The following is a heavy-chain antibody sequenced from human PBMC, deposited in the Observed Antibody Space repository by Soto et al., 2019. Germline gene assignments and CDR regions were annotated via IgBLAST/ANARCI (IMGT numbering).Heavy chain of an antibody. CDR3: ARAIRLRYDAFDI. D-gene: IGHD5-12*01. CDR1: VLPFIRVV. V-gene: IGHV3-23*01. J-gene: IGHJ3*02. CDR2: ITDNGRSR. Sequence: PAVSLRLSCAAPVLPFIRVVMSWVRQAQGEGLGRVSIITDNGRSRYDAVSGWWRYXISRNNAKKXLYLQMNSLRAEDTAVYYCARAIRLRYDAFDIWGQGTMVTVS.